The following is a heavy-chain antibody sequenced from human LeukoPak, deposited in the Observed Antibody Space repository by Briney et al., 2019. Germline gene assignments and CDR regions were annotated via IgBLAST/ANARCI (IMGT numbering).Heavy chain of an antibody. D-gene: IGHD4-17*01. CDR3: ARMTVTTPFDY. J-gene: IGHJ4*02. V-gene: IGHV2-70*04. CDR1: GFSLSTSGMR. CDR2: IDWDDDK. Sequence: SGPTLVNPTQTLTLTCTFSGFSLSTSGMRVRWIRQPPVKALEWLARIDWDDDKFYSTSLKTRLTISKDTSKNQVVLTMTNMDPVDTATYYCARMTVTTPFDYWGQGTLVTVSS.